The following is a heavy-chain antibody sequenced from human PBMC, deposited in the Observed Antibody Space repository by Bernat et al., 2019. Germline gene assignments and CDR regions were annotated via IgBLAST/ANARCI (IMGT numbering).Heavy chain of an antibody. CDR3: AKSPGGGYRTTLIDY. CDR2: ISYDGSNK. CDR1: GFTFSSYG. V-gene: IGHV3-30*18. D-gene: IGHD1-26*01. J-gene: IGHJ4*02. Sequence: QVQLVESGGGVVQPGRSLRLSCAASGFTFSSYGMHWVRQAPGKGLEWVAVISYDGSNKYYADSVKGRFTISRDNSKNTLYLQMNSLRAEDTAVYYWAKSPGGGYRTTLIDYWGQGTLVTVSS.